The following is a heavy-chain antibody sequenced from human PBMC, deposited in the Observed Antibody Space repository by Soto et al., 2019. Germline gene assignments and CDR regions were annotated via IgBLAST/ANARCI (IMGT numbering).Heavy chain of an antibody. V-gene: IGHV3-48*01. D-gene: IGHD4-17*01. J-gene: IGHJ4*02. CDR1: GFTFSSYS. Sequence: EVQLVESGGGLVQPGGSLRLSCAASGFTFSSYSMNWVRQAPGKGLEWVSYISSSSSTIYYADSVKGRFTISRDNAKNSLYLPMNSLRAEDTAVYYCARDPYGDYFDYWGQGTLVTVSS. CDR2: ISSSSSTI. CDR3: ARDPYGDYFDY.